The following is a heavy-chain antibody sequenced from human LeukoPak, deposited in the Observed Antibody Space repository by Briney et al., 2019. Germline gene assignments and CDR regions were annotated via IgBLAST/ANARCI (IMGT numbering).Heavy chain of an antibody. CDR3: AKDGWGATYYFDY. D-gene: IGHD1-26*01. Sequence: PGGSLRLSCAASGFTVSSNYMSWVRQAPGKGLEWVSVIYSGGSTYYADSVKGRFTISRDNSKNTLYLQMNSLRAEDTAVYYCAKDGWGATYYFDYWGQGTLVTVSS. V-gene: IGHV3-66*01. CDR1: GFTVSSNY. J-gene: IGHJ4*02. CDR2: IYSGGST.